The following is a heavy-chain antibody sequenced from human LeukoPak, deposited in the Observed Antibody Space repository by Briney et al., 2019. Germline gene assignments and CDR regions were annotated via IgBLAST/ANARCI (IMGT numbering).Heavy chain of an antibody. Sequence: PSETLSLTCTVSGGSISSYYWSWIRQPPGKGLEWIGYIYYSGSTNYNPSLKSRVTISVDTSKNQFSLKLSSVTAADTAVYYCARLRDRPYSGYDWGFDYWGQGTLVTVSS. CDR1: GGSISSYY. J-gene: IGHJ4*02. D-gene: IGHD5-12*01. CDR3: ARLRDRPYSGYDWGFDY. CDR2: IYYSGST. V-gene: IGHV4-59*01.